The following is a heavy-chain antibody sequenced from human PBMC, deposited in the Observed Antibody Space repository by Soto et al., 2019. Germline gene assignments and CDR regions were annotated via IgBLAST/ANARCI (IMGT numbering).Heavy chain of an antibody. CDR3: ARARATIAAAAIFDC. V-gene: IGHV6-1*01. CDR2: TYYRSKWYD. D-gene: IGHD6-13*01. J-gene: IGHJ4*02. Sequence: SQTLSLTCAISGDSVSSNTVAWNWIRQSPSRGFEWLGRTYYRSKWYDDYAESVKSRITINPDTSKNQFSLKLTSVTAADTAVYYCARARATIAAAAIFDCWGQGTLVTVSS. CDR1: GDSVSSNTVA.